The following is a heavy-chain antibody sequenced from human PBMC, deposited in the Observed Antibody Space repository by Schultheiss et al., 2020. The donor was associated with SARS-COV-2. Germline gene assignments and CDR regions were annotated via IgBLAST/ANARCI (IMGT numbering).Heavy chain of an antibody. D-gene: IGHD5-24*01. CDR2: IYYSGST. Sequence: SETLSLTCTVSGGSVSSGSYYWSWIRQPPGKGLEWIGYIYYSGSTNYNPSLKSRVTISVDTSKNQFSLKLSSVTAADTAVYYCARATYGRDGYIKGFDYWGQGTLVTVSS. J-gene: IGHJ4*02. V-gene: IGHV4-61*01. CDR3: ARATYGRDGYIKGFDY. CDR1: GGSVSSGSYY.